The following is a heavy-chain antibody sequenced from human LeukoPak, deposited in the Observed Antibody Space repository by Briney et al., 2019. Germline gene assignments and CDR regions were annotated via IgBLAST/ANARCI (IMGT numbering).Heavy chain of an antibody. Sequence: ASVKVSCKVSGYTLTELSVHWVRQAPGKGLEWMGGFDPEDGETIYAQKFQGRVTMTEDTSTDTAYMELSSLRSEDTAVYYCATLADSGSYPLDYWGQGTLVTVSS. D-gene: IGHD1-26*01. CDR1: GYTLTELS. V-gene: IGHV1-24*01. CDR3: ATLADSGSYPLDY. J-gene: IGHJ4*02. CDR2: FDPEDGET.